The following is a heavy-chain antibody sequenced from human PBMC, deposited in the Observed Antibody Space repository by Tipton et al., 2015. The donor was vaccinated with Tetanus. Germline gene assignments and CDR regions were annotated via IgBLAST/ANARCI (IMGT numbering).Heavy chain of an antibody. J-gene: IGHJ6*02. CDR3: ATEYSSSSGYYYYGMDV. Sequence: SLRLSCAASGFTFSDAWMSWVRQAPGKGLEWVGRIKRRADGGTTDYPAPVKGRFTISRDESENTLYLQMNSLRAEDTAVYYCATEYSSSSGYYYYGMDVWGQGTTVTVSS. CDR2: IKRRADGGTT. D-gene: IGHD6-6*01. CDR1: GFTFSDAW. V-gene: IGHV3-15*01.